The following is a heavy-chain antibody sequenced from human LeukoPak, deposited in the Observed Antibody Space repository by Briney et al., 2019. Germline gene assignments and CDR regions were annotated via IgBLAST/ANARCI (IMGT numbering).Heavy chain of an antibody. V-gene: IGHV1-18*01. Sequence: WASVKVSCKASGYTFTSYGISWVRQAPGQGLEWMGCISAYNGNTNYAQKLQGRVTMTTDTSTSTAYMELRSLRSDDTAVYYCARVPLSEWELPQPADYWGQGTLVTVSS. CDR1: GYTFTSYG. D-gene: IGHD1-26*01. J-gene: IGHJ4*02. CDR3: ARVPLSEWELPQPADY. CDR2: ISAYNGNT.